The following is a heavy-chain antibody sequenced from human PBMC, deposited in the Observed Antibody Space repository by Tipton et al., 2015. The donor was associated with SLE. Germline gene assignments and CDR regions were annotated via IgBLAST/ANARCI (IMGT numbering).Heavy chain of an antibody. CDR1: GGSIGGSTYY. V-gene: IGHV4-39*01. CDR2: IYYTGTT. Sequence: GLVKPSETLSLTCTVSGGSIGGSTYYWGWTRQPPGKGLEWIGSIYYTGTTYYSPSLKSRVTLSVDTSKNQFSLKLSSVTAADTAVYSCACGRGYGSGSYRPYWGQGLLVTVSS. J-gene: IGHJ4*02. CDR3: ACGRGYGSGSYRPY. D-gene: IGHD3-10*01.